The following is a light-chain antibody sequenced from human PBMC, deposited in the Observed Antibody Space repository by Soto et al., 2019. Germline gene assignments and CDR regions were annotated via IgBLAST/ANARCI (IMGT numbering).Light chain of an antibody. CDR1: SSNIGNNY. Sequence: QSVLTQPPSVSAAPGQKVTISCCGSSSNIGNNYVSWYQQLPGTAPKLLIYDNNKRPSGIPDRFSGSKSDTSATLGITGLKTGDEADYYCGTWDSSLSAGVFGGGTQVTVL. CDR2: DNN. V-gene: IGLV1-51*01. CDR3: GTWDSSLSAGV. J-gene: IGLJ2*01.